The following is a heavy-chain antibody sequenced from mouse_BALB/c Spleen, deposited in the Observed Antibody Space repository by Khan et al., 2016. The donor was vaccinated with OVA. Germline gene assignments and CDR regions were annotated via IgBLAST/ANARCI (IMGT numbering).Heavy chain of an antibody. V-gene: IGHV5-17*02. J-gene: IGHJ3*01. CDR3: ARANWGWFAY. CDR2: ISSDSITP. CDR1: GFTFSSFG. Sequence: EVQLVESGGGLVQPGGSRKLSCAASGFTFSSFGMHWVRQAPEKGLEWVAYISSDSITPYYADTVKGRFTISRDNSRNTLFLQMTSLRSEDTAMYYCARANWGWFAYWGQGTLVTVSA. D-gene: IGHD4-1*01.